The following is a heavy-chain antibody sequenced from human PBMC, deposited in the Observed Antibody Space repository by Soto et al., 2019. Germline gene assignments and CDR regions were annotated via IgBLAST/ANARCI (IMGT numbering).Heavy chain of an antibody. D-gene: IGHD6-19*01. V-gene: IGHV3-43*01. J-gene: IGHJ4*02. CDR1: GFTFDDYT. CDR3: AKGPRSFYSSGFPDY. Sequence: PGGSLRLSCAASGFTFDDYTMHWVRQAPGKGLEWVSLISWDGGSTYYADSVKGRFTISRDNSKSSLYLQMNSLRTEDTALYYCAKGPRSFYSSGFPDYWGQGTLVTVSS. CDR2: ISWDGGST.